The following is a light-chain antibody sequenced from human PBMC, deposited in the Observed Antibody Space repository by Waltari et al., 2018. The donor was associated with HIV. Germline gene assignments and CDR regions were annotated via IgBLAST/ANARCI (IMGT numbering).Light chain of an antibody. J-gene: IGKJ2*01. CDR3: QQTSSSPST. V-gene: IGKV1-39*01. CDR2: GAS. Sequence: DIPMTQSPSSLSAFVGDRVTIACRTSQSVTTFLNWYYQKPGKAPKLLIYGASNLQSGVPSRFSGSGSGTYFTLTITSLQPEDFATYYCQQTSSSPSTFGQGTKLE. CDR1: QSVTTF.